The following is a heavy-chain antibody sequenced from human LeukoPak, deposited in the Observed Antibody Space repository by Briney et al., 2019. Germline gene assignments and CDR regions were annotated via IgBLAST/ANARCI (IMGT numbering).Heavy chain of an antibody. CDR2: IRTRTNRYAT. V-gene: IGHV3-73*01. CDR1: GFTFSVSA. Sequence: GGSLRLSCAASGFTFSVSAIHWVRPASGKGLGWVGRIRTRTNRYATAYAAAVKGKFTVSRDDSKNTAYLQMTSLKTEDTAVYYCTRLDYGSDYWGQGTQVIVSS. D-gene: IGHD3-10*01. J-gene: IGHJ4*02. CDR3: TRLDYGSDY.